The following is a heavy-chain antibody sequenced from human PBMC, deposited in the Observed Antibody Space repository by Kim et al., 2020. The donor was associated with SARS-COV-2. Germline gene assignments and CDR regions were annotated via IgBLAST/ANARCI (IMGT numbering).Heavy chain of an antibody. Sequence: DYAVSVKSRITINPDTSKNQFSLQLNSVTPEDTAVYYCARERVIADDFDYWGQGTLVTVSS. CDR3: ARERVIADDFDY. V-gene: IGHV6-1*01. J-gene: IGHJ4*02. D-gene: IGHD3-16*02.